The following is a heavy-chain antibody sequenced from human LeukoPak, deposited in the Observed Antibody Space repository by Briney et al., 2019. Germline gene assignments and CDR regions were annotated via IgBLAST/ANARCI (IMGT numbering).Heavy chain of an antibody. CDR3: ARNDYSNPLDY. Sequence: SQTLSLTCTVSGGSISSGSYYWSWIRQPAGKGLEWIGRIYTSGSTNYNPSLKSRVTISVDTSKNQFSLKLSSVTAADTAVYYCARNDYSNPLDYWGQGTLVTVSS. V-gene: IGHV4-61*02. CDR2: IYTSGST. D-gene: IGHD4-11*01. J-gene: IGHJ4*02. CDR1: GGSISSGSYY.